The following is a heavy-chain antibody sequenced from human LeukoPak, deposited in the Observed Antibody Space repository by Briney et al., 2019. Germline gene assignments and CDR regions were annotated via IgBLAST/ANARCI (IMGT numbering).Heavy chain of an antibody. J-gene: IGHJ4*02. CDR3: ARVIWFGESKRDY. Sequence: AGGALELSRAAPGFNVDGNYMNWGRQGPGEGLGGGSVIFSGDSIYYADSVKGRFTISRDNSKNTLNLQMNSLRAEDTAVYYCARVIWFGESKRDYWGQGTLVTVSS. CDR2: IFSGDSI. CDR1: GFNVDGNY. V-gene: IGHV3-53*01. D-gene: IGHD3-10*01.